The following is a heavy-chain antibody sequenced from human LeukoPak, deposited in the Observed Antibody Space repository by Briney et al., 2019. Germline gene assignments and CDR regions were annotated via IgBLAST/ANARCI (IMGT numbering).Heavy chain of an antibody. D-gene: IGHD2/OR15-2a*01. J-gene: IGHJ4*02. CDR1: GFTFSSYW. CDR2: INSDGSTT. CDR3: ARDLYCHSRGDY. Sequence: PGGSLRLSCAPSGFTFSSYWMHWVRQSPGKGVVWVSLINSDGSTTGYAHYVKGRFTISRDNAKNTLYLQMSSLRAEHTALYYCARDLYCHSRGDYWGQGTLVTVSS. V-gene: IGHV3-74*01.